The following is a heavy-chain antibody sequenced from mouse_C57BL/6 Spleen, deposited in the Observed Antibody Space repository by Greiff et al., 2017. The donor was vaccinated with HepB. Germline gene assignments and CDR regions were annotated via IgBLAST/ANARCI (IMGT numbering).Heavy chain of an antibody. J-gene: IGHJ1*03. D-gene: IGHD1-1*01. Sequence: VQLQQSGPELVKPGASVKISCKASGYTFTDYYMNWVKQSHGKSLEWIGDINPNNGGTSYNQKFKGKATLTVDKSSSTAYMELRSLTSEDSAVYHCARPGGSLYWYFDVWGTGTTVTVSS. V-gene: IGHV1-26*01. CDR1: GYTFTDYY. CDR2: INPNNGGT. CDR3: ARPGGSLYWYFDV.